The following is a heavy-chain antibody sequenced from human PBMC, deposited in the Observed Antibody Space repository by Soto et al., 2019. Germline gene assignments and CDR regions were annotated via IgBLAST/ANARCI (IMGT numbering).Heavy chain of an antibody. CDR2: ISGSGGST. D-gene: IGHD4-17*01. CDR3: AKDLHGGPEEYFQH. V-gene: IGHV3-23*01. CDR1: GFTFSSYA. J-gene: IGHJ1*01. Sequence: GGSLRLSCAASGFTFSSYAMSWVRQAPGKGLEWVSAISGSGGSTYYADSVKGRFTISRDNSKNTLYLQKNRLRAEDTAVYYCAKDLHGGPEEYFQHLGQGTLVTVSS.